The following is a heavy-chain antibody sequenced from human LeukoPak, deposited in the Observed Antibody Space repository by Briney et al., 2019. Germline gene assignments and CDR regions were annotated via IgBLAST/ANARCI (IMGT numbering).Heavy chain of an antibody. CDR2: INPNRGGK. D-gene: IGHD6-19*01. CDR1: GYTFTSYF. J-gene: IGHJ6*02. CDR3: AILTAVPGTSYYGMDV. Sequence: GASVKVSCNASGYTFTSYFMHWVRQAPGQGLEGMGWINPNRGGKNYAQKFQGRVTMPRDTSISTAYVELSRLRSDDTAVYYCAILTAVPGTSYYGMDVWGQGTRVSVSS. V-gene: IGHV1-2*02.